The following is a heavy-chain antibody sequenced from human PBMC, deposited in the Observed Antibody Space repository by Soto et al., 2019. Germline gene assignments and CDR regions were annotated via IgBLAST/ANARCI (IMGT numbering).Heavy chain of an antibody. Sequence: PGGSLRLSCAASGFTFSSYAMHWVRQAPGKGLEWVAVISYDGSNKYYADSVKGRFTISRDNSKNTLYLQMNSLRADDTAVYYCGKERRGRGWFVCNHWGQGIVVTVSS. D-gene: IGHD6-19*01. CDR3: GKERRGRGWFVCNH. V-gene: IGHV3-30-3*01. J-gene: IGHJ1*01. CDR1: GFTFSSYA. CDR2: ISYDGSNK.